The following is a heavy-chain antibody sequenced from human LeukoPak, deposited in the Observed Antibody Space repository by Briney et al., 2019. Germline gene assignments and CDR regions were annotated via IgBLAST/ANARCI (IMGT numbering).Heavy chain of an antibody. CDR1: GFTFNSHW. CDR2: LNEDGGEK. J-gene: IGHJ4*01. D-gene: IGHD3-3*01. Sequence: GGSLRLSCAASGFTFNSHWMNWVRQAPGKGLEWVANLNEDGGEKYYVDSVKGRFTISRDNAKNTVYLQISSLRAEDTAVYYCARSLLAPVTHYWGQGTLVTVSS. V-gene: IGHV3-7*01. CDR3: ARSLLAPVTHY.